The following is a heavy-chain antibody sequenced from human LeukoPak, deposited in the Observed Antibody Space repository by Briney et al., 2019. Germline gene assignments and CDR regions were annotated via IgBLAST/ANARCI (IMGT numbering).Heavy chain of an antibody. J-gene: IGHJ4*02. D-gene: IGHD2-15*01. CDR3: AREGTVVSRGLDY. CDR2: IYTSGNN. CDR1: GGSISGYY. Sequence: PSETLSLTCNVSGGSISGYYWTWIRQPAGKGLEWIGRIYTSGNNNYNPALKSGVTMSLVTSKNLFSLNLTSVTAADTAVYYCAREGTVVSRGLDYWGQGTLVTVSS. V-gene: IGHV4-4*07.